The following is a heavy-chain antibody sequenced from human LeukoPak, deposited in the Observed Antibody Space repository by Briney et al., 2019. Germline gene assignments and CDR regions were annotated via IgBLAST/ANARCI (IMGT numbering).Heavy chain of an antibody. Sequence: GGSLRLSCATSGFSFRNSWMSWVRQAPGKGLEWVSNIGTSSTTIYYADSVKGRFTISRDNAKNSLYLQMNSLRADDTAVYYCARFAAGGSYYYYMDVWGKGTTVTVSS. CDR1: GFSFRNSW. CDR3: ARFAAGGSYYYYMDV. D-gene: IGHD6-25*01. V-gene: IGHV3-48*01. CDR2: IGTSSTTI. J-gene: IGHJ6*03.